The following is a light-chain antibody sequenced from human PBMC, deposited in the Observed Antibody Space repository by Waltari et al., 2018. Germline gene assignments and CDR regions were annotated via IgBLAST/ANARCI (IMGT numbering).Light chain of an antibody. Sequence: QSALTQPASVSGSPGQSITISCTGSSSDVGGYRLVSWYQQHPGKAPKLMIYAVTKRPSGVSHRFSGSKSGNTVSLTISGLQTEDEADYYCCSYAGSTTSSVVFGTGTKVIVL. CDR2: AVT. CDR3: CSYAGSTTSSVV. V-gene: IGLV2-23*02. J-gene: IGLJ1*01. CDR1: SSDVGGYRL.